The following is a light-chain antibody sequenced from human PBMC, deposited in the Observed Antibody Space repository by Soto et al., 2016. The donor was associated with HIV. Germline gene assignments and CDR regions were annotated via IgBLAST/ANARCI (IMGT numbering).Light chain of an antibody. CDR1: EDIDNY. CDR3: QRYDSEYGCA. V-gene: IGKV1-27*01. CDR2: AAS. J-gene: IGKJ3*01. Sequence: QLTQSPSSLSASVGDTISITCRATEDIDNYLAWFQQKPGKVPKLLIFAASTLQSGVPSRFSGSWSGTGFTLTITSLQPEDVGTYYCQRYDSEYGCAFGPGTKLHI.